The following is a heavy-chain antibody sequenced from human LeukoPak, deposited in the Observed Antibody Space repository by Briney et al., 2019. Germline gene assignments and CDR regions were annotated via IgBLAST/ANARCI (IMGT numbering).Heavy chain of an antibody. J-gene: IGHJ4*02. Sequence: ASVKVSCKASGYTFTSYAMHWVRQAPGQRLEWMGWINAGNGNTKYSQKFQGRVTITRDTSASTAYMELSSLRSEDTAVYYCAREEKYSLAVAPDYWGQGTLVTVSS. V-gene: IGHV1-3*01. CDR2: INAGNGNT. CDR3: AREEKYSLAVAPDY. D-gene: IGHD6-19*01. CDR1: GYTFTSYA.